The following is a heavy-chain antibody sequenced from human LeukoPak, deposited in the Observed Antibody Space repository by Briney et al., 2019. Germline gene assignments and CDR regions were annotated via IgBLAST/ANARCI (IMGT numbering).Heavy chain of an antibody. CDR1: GFTFTSSA. CDR2: IVVGSGNT. D-gene: IGHD3-3*01. CDR3: VFALLHDYGDY. J-gene: IGHJ4*02. Sequence: SVKVSCKASGFTFTSSAVQWVRQARGQRLEWIGWIVVGSGNTNYAQKFQERVTITRDMSTSTAYMELSSLRPEDTAVYYCVFALLHDYGDYWGQGTLVTVSS. V-gene: IGHV1-58*01.